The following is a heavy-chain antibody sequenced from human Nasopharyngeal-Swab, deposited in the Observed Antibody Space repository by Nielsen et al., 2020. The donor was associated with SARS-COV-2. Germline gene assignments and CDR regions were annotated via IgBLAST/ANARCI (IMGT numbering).Heavy chain of an antibody. Sequence: GESLKISCAASGFTFSSYAMSWVRQAPGKGLEWVSAISGSGGSTYYADSVKGRFTISRDNSKNTLYLQMNSLRAEDTAVYYCARFGSRGMDVWGQGTTVTVSS. D-gene: IGHD3-10*01. CDR1: GFTFSSYA. V-gene: IGHV3-23*01. CDR3: ARFGSRGMDV. J-gene: IGHJ6*02. CDR2: ISGSGGST.